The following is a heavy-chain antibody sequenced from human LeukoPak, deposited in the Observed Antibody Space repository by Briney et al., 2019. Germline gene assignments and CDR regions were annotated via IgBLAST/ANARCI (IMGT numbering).Heavy chain of an antibody. CDR2: VFHSGNT. Sequence: PSETLSLTCTVSGYSISSTYYWGWIRQPPGKGLEWVGSVFHSGNTYYNPSLKSRLTISADTSKNQFSLKLSSVTAADTAVYYCARGPVVTASDYWGQGTLVTVSS. CDR1: GYSISSTYY. CDR3: ARGPVVTASDY. D-gene: IGHD4-23*01. J-gene: IGHJ4*02. V-gene: IGHV4-38-2*02.